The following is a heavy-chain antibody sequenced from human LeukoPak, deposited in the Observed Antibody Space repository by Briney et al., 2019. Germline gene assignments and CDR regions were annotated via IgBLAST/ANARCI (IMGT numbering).Heavy chain of an antibody. J-gene: IGHJ3*01. V-gene: IGHV1-2*02. CDR2: INPNNGGT. CDR3: ARGHILVPAGAFDL. CDR1: GYTFAGYF. Sequence: ASVKVSCKASGYTFAGYFMHWVRQAPGQGLEWMGWINPNNGGTNYAQKFQGRVTMTGDTSISTAYMELNRLTSDDTALYYCARGHILVPAGAFDLWGQGTVVTVSS. D-gene: IGHD2-21*01.